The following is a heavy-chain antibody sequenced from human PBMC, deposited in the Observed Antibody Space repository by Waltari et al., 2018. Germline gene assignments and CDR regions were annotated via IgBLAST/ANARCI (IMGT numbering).Heavy chain of an antibody. CDR3: ARRDIAARGSWFDP. V-gene: IGHV5-51*01. D-gene: IGHD6-6*01. Sequence: EVQLGQSGAEVKKPGESLKISWKGSGYSFTSYWHGGLREMPGQGLAWMGIIYPGDSDTRSSPSFQGQVTISADKSITTASLQWSSLKASDTAMYSCARRDIAARGSWFDPWGQGTLVTVSS. CDR1: GYSFTSYW. J-gene: IGHJ5*02. CDR2: IYPGDSDT.